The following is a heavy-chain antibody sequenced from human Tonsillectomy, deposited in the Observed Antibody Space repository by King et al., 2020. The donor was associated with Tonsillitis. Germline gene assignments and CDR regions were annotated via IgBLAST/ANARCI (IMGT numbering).Heavy chain of an antibody. J-gene: IGHJ3*02. CDR3: ARDITVVVVAVHVFDI. CDR1: GDSISSGYY. CDR2: LYHSGST. V-gene: IGHV4-38-2*02. D-gene: IGHD2-15*01. Sequence: QLQESGPGLVKPSETLSLTCTVSGDSISSGYYWGWIRQPPGRGLEWIGSLYHSGSTYYNPSLKSRVTISIDTSKNQFSLKLSSVTAADTAVYYCARDITVVVVAVHVFDIWGQGTMVTVSS.